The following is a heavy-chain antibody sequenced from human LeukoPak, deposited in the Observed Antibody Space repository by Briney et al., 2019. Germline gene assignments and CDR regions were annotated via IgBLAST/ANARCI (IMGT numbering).Heavy chain of an antibody. CDR1: GFTFSSYA. CDR3: AKDALDCSSTSCYAPMDY. CDR2: ISGSGGST. V-gene: IGHV3-23*01. Sequence: GESLKISCAASGFTFSSYAMSWVRQAPGKGLEWVSAISGSGGSTYYADSVKGRFTISRDNSKNTLYLQMNSLRAEDTAVYYCAKDALDCSSTSCYAPMDYWGQGTLVTVSS. D-gene: IGHD2-2*01. J-gene: IGHJ4*02.